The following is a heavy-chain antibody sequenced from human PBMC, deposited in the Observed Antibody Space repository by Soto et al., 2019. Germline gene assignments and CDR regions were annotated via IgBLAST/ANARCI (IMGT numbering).Heavy chain of an antibody. D-gene: IGHD3-3*01. J-gene: IGHJ6*03. CDR3: ARSQPRRFLEWLPSRGWNYMDV. CDR2: INPNSGGT. Sequence: QVQLVQSGAEVKKPGASVKVSCKASGYTFTGYYMHWVRQAPGQGLEWMGWINPNSGGTNYAQKFQGLVTMTRDTSICAAYMELSRLRSDDTAVYYSARSQPRRFLEWLPSRGWNYMDVWGKGTTVTVSS. CDR1: GYTFTGYY. V-gene: IGHV1-2*04.